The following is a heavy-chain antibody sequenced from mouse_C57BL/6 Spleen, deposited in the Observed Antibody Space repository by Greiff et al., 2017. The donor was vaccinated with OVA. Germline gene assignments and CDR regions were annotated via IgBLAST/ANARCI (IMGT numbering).Heavy chain of an antibody. CDR1: GFSLTSYA. CDR3: ARNEIYYDYEGNFDY. CDR2: IWTGGGT. J-gene: IGHJ2*01. V-gene: IGHV2-9-1*01. D-gene: IGHD2-4*01. Sequence: QVQLQQSGPGLVAPSQSLSITCTVSGFSLTSYAISWVRQPPGKGLEWLGVIWTGGGTNYNSALKSRLSISKDNSKSQVFLKMNNLQTVYTARYYWARNEIYYDYEGNFDYWGQGTTLTVSS.